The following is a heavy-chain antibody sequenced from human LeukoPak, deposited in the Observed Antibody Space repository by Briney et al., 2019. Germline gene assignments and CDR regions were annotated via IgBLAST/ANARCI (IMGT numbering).Heavy chain of an antibody. V-gene: IGHV5-51*01. CDR3: GMSGDRVPLQDDVFDV. CDR1: GYSFTSYC. CDR2: IYPGDSGP. Sequence: GESLKISCKVSGYSFTSYCIGWVRQMPGKGLEWMGIIYPGDSGPTYSPSFQGQVTISVNKSINTAYLQWSSLQASDTAMYYCGMSGDRVPLQDDVFDVWGQGTMVTVST. J-gene: IGHJ3*01. D-gene: IGHD1-26*01.